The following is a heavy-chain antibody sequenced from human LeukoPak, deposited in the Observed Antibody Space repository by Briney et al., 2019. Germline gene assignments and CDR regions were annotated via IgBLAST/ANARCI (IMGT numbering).Heavy chain of an antibody. CDR1: GYTFIDFY. D-gene: IGHD2/OR15-2a*01. CDR2: INPKNGGT. CDR3: ARVSSTTYRVWFDP. Sequence: GSVKVSCKASGYTFIDFYMHWVRQAPGQGLERMGWINPKNGGTNYAQKFQGRVTMTRDTSISTAYMELSRLRSDDTAAYYCARVSSTTYRVWFDPWGRGTLVTASS. V-gene: IGHV1-2*02. J-gene: IGHJ5*02.